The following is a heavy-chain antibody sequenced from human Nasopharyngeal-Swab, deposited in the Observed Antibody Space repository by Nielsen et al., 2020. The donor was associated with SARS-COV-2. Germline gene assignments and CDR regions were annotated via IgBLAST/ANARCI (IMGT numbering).Heavy chain of an antibody. J-gene: IGHJ4*02. CDR1: GGSFSGYY. CDR3: ARSHRSISMIVVVIATAHFYFDS. V-gene: IGHV4-34*01. Sequence: SETLSLTCAVYGGSFSGYYWSWIRQPPGKGREWIGEINHSGTTSHNPSLKSRVTISSDTSKNQFSLNLSSVTAADTAVYYCARSHRSISMIVVVIATAHFYFDSWGRGTLVTVTS. D-gene: IGHD3-22*01. CDR2: INHSGTT.